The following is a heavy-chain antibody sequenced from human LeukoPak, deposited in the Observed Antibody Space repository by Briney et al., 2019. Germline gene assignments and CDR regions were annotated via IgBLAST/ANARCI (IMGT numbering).Heavy chain of an antibody. V-gene: IGHV3-23*01. Sequence: GGSLRLSCAATGFTYSSHAMSWVRQAPWKGLEWVSAISGSGGSTYYADSVKGRFTISRDNSKNTLYLQMNSLRAEDTAVYYCAKEGSSRGSGSYYNVVYWGQGTLVTVSS. CDR2: ISGSGGST. J-gene: IGHJ4*02. D-gene: IGHD3-10*01. CDR3: AKEGSSRGSGSYYNVVY. CDR1: GFTYSSHA.